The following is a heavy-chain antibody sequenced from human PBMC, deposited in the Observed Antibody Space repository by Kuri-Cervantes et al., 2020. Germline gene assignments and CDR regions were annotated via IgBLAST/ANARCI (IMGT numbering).Heavy chain of an antibody. Sequence: GESLKISCAASGFTFRSYGIHWVRQAPGKGLEWVAVISYDGSNIYYGDSVKGRFTISRDNSKNTLYLQMNSLRAEDTAVYYCARWSGEFIDYWGQGTLVTVSS. CDR1: GFTFRSYG. CDR3: ARWSGEFIDY. J-gene: IGHJ4*02. V-gene: IGHV3-30*03. D-gene: IGHD3-10*01. CDR2: ISYDGSNI.